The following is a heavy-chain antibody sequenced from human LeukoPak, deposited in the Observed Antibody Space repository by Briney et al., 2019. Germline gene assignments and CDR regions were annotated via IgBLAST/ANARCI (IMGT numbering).Heavy chain of an antibody. V-gene: IGHV3-23*01. Sequence: GGSLRLSCAASGFTFSSYAMSWVRQAPGKGLEWASAISGSGGSTYYADSVKGRFTISRDNSKNTLYLQMNSLRAEDTAVYYCANVYYDSSGYLYWGQGTLVTVSS. CDR2: ISGSGGST. CDR1: GFTFSSYA. D-gene: IGHD3-22*01. CDR3: ANVYYDSSGYLY. J-gene: IGHJ4*02.